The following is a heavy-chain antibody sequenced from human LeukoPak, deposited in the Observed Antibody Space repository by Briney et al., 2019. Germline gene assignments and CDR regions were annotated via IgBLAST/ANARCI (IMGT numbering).Heavy chain of an antibody. CDR1: GYTSTGYY. D-gene: IGHD6-19*01. CDR2: INPNSGGT. Sequence: ASVKVSCKASGYTSTGYYMHWVRQAPGQGLEWMGWINPNSGGTNYAQRFQGRVTMTRDTSISTAYMELSRLRSDDTAVYYCARDFHGYSSGWYSDYWGQGTLVTVSS. J-gene: IGHJ4*02. V-gene: IGHV1-2*02. CDR3: ARDFHGYSSGWYSDY.